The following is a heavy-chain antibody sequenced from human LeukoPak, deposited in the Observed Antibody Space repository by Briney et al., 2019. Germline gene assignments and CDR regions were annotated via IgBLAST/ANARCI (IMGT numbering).Heavy chain of an antibody. V-gene: IGHV3-33*01. Sequence: SGGSLRLSCAASGFTFSSYGMHWVRQAPGKGLEWVAVIWYDGSNKYYADSVKGRFTISRDNSKNTLYLRMNSLRAEDTAVYYCARDLQRWLQGPIDYWGQGTLVTVSS. CDR1: GFTFSSYG. CDR3: ARDLQRWLQGPIDY. J-gene: IGHJ4*02. D-gene: IGHD5-24*01. CDR2: IWYDGSNK.